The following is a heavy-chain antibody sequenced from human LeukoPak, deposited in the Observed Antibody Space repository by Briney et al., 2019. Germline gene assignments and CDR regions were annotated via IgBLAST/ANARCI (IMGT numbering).Heavy chain of an antibody. CDR2: ISPNSGGT. D-gene: IGHD4-17*01. CDR1: GYTFTGYY. V-gene: IGHV1-2*02. Sequence: ASVKVSCKASGYTFTGYYMHWVRQAPGQGLEWMGWISPNSGGTNYAQKFQGRVTMTRDTSISTAYMELSRLRSDDTTVYYCARDLGQNGDSVDYWGQGTLVTVSS. CDR3: ARDLGQNGDSVDY. J-gene: IGHJ4*02.